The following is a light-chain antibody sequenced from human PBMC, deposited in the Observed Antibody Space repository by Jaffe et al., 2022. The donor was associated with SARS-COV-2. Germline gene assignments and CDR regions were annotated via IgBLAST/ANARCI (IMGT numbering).Light chain of an antibody. J-gene: IGKJ2*01. CDR2: DAV. V-gene: IGKV3-11*01. Sequence: EIVLTQSPATLSLSPGDRATLSCRASQNIDIYLAWYQQKPGQAPRLLIYDAVNRATGIPARFSGSGSGTDFTLTITSLESEDSAIYHCQQRHLWPRTFGQGTKLEIK. CDR3: QQRHLWPRT. CDR1: QNIDIY.